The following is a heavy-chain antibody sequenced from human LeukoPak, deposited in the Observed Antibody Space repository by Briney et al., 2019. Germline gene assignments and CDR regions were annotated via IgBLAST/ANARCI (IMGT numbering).Heavy chain of an antibody. CDR3: AKGHFASSSFFDY. CDR2: IPYDGSDK. D-gene: IGHD6-6*01. J-gene: IGHJ4*02. Sequence: PGGSLRLSCAASGFPFSSYGMHWVRQAPGEGLEWVAFIPYDGSDKFYADSVKGRFTISRDNSKNTLYLQMNNLRVEDTAVYYCAKGHFASSSFFDYWGQGTLVTVSS. CDR1: GFPFSSYG. V-gene: IGHV3-30*02.